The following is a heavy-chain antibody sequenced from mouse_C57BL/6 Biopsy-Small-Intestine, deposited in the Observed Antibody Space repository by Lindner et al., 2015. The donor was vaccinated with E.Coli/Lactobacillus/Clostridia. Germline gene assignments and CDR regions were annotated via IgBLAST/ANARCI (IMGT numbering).Heavy chain of an antibody. J-gene: IGHJ3*01. Sequence: VQLQESGAELARPGASVKLSCKASGYTFTSYGLSWVKQRTGQGLEWIGEIYPRSGNTYYNEKFKGKATLTADKSSSTAYMELRSLTSEDSAVYVCARDQASLYGNYDWSAYWGQGTLVTVSA. CDR2: IYPRSGNT. D-gene: IGHD2-1*01. V-gene: IGHV1-81*01. CDR3: ARDQASLYGNYDWSAY. CDR1: GYTFTSYG.